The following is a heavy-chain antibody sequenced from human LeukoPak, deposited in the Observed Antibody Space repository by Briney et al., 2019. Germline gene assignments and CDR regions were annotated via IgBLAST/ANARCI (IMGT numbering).Heavy chain of an antibody. CDR3: ARSYDDYVWVSASDI. J-gene: IGHJ3*02. Sequence: SETLSLTCAVYGGSFSGYYWSWIRQPPGKGLEWIGEINHSGSTNYNPSLKSRVTISVDTSKNQFSLKLSSVTAADTAVYYCARSYDDYVWVSASDIWGQGTRVTVS. CDR1: GGSFSGYY. V-gene: IGHV4-34*01. CDR2: INHSGST. D-gene: IGHD3-16*01.